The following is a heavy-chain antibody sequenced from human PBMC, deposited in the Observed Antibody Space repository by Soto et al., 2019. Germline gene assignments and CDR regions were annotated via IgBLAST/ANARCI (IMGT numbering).Heavy chain of an antibody. CDR2: FIPILGIA. CDR3: ARGPPRSGWSYYFDY. D-gene: IGHD6-19*01. CDR1: GGTFSSYT. Sequence: QVQLVQSGAEVKKPGSSVKVSCKASGGTFSSYTISWVRQAPGQGLDWMGRFIPILGIANYAQKFQGRVTITADKSTSTAYMELSSLRSEDTAVYYCARGPPRSGWSYYFDYWGQGTLVTVSS. J-gene: IGHJ4*02. V-gene: IGHV1-69*02.